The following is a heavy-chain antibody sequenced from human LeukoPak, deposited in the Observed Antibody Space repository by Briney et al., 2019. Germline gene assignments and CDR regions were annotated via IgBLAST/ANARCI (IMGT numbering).Heavy chain of an antibody. Sequence: GGSLRLSCAASGFTFSSYSMNWVRQAPGKGLEWVSSISSSSSYIYYADSVKGRFTISRDNAKNSLYLQMNSLRAEDTAVYYCASWYGHYYYYMDVWGKGTTVTVSS. D-gene: IGHD6-13*01. CDR3: ASWYGHYYYYMDV. CDR1: GFTFSSYS. CDR2: ISSSSSYI. J-gene: IGHJ6*03. V-gene: IGHV3-21*01.